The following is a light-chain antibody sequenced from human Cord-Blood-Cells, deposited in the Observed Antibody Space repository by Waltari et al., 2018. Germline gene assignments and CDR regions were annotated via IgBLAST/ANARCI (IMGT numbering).Light chain of an antibody. CDR2: KVS. Sequence: DVVMTQSPLSLPVTLGQPASISCRSSQSLGHSDGNTYLNRFQQRPGQSPRCLIYKVSNRDSGVPDIFSGSGSGTDFTLKISRVEAEDVGVYYCMQGTHWPPYTFGQGTKLEIK. CDR3: MQGTHWPPYT. V-gene: IGKV2-30*02. J-gene: IGKJ2*01. CDR1: QSLGHSDGNTY.